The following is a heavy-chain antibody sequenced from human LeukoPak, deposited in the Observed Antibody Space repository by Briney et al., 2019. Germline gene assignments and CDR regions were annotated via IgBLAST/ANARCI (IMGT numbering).Heavy chain of an antibody. D-gene: IGHD6-19*01. CDR2: IYYSGST. CDR3: ARHLYSSGWTKDAFDI. Sequence: SETLSLTCAVYGGSFSGYYWSWIRQPPGKGLEWIGSIYYSGSTYYNPSLKSRVTISVDTSKNQFSLKLSPVTAADTAVYYCARHLYSSGWTKDAFDIWGQGTMVTVSS. CDR1: GGSFSGYY. V-gene: IGHV4-34*01. J-gene: IGHJ3*02.